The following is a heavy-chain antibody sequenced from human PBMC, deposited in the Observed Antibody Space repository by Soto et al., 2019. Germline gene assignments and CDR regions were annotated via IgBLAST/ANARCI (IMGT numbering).Heavy chain of an antibody. J-gene: IGHJ4*02. CDR3: AKELLYFDH. Sequence: GGSLRLSCAASGFTFSSYGMHWVRQAPGKGLEWVAVISYDGSNKYYADSVKGRFTISRDNSKNTLYLQMNSLRAEDTAVYYCAKELLYFDHWGQGTLVTVSS. V-gene: IGHV3-30*18. CDR1: GFTFSSYG. D-gene: IGHD2-15*01. CDR2: ISYDGSNK.